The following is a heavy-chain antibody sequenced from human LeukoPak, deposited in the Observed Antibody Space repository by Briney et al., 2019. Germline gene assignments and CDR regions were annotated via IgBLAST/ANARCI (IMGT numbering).Heavy chain of an antibody. V-gene: IGHV3-23*01. CDR2: ITGSGAGT. CDR1: GFTFTNFG. CDR3: AKSLYDTYGPLFDY. Sequence: GGSLRLSCAASGFTFTNFGMSWVRQAPGKGLEWVSGITGSGAGTYYADSVKGRFTISRDNSKNTLYLQMNSLRAEETAVYYCAKSLYDTYGPLFDYWGQGTLVTVSS. D-gene: IGHD5-18*01. J-gene: IGHJ4*02.